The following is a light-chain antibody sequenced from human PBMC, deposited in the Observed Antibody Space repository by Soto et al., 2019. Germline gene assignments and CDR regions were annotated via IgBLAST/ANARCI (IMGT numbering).Light chain of an antibody. CDR2: DVS. CDR1: SSDVGDYNS. V-gene: IGLV2-14*01. CDR3: TLYTSSVTYV. J-gene: IGLJ1*01. Sequence: QSALTQPASVYGAPGQSITIFCTGTSSDVGDYNSVSWYQQQPGKVPKLIIYDVSTRPSGVSYRFSGSKSGNTASLTIAGLQAEDEADYYCTLYTSSVTYVVGGGTKPTVL.